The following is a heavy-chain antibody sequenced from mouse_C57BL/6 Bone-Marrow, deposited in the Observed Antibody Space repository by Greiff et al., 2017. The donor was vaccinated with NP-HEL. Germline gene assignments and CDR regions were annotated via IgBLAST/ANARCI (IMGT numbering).Heavy chain of an antibody. D-gene: IGHD2-2*01. J-gene: IGHJ3*01. CDR2: ISSGGSYT. Sequence: EVKVVESGGDLVKPGGSLKLSCAASGFTFSSYGMSWVRQTPDKRLEWVATISSGGSYTYYPDSVKGRVTISRDNAKNTLYLQMSSLKSEDTAMYYFARRGYPAWFAYWGQGTLVTVSA. CDR3: ARRGYPAWFAY. CDR1: GFTFSSYG. V-gene: IGHV5-6*02.